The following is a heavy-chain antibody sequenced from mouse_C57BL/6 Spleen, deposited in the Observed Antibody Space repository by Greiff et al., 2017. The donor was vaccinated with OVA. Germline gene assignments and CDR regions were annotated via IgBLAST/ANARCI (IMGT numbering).Heavy chain of an antibody. V-gene: IGHV1-81*01. J-gene: IGHJ4*01. CDR1: GYTFTSYG. D-gene: IGHD2-12*01. CDR2: IYPRSGNT. Sequence: VQLQKSGAELARPGASVKLSCKASGYTFTSYGISWVKQRTGQGLEWIGEIYPRSGNTYYNEKFKGKATLTADKSSSTAYMELRSLTSEDSAVYFCAREGPYNAMDYWGQGTSVTVSS. CDR3: AREGPYNAMDY.